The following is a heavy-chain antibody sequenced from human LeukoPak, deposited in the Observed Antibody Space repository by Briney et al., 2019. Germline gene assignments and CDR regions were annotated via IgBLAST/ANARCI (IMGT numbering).Heavy chain of an antibody. CDR2: IYYSGST. Sequence: SETLSLTCTVSGGSISSSSYYWGWIRQPPGKGLEWIGSIYYSGSTYYNPSLKSRVTISVDTSKNQFSLKLSSVTAADTAVYYCARRRRRTGRDYYGSGSYSSRHAYYFDYWGQGTLVTVSS. V-gene: IGHV4-39*07. CDR3: ARRRRRTGRDYYGSGSYSSRHAYYFDY. D-gene: IGHD3-10*01. J-gene: IGHJ4*02. CDR1: GGSISSSSYY.